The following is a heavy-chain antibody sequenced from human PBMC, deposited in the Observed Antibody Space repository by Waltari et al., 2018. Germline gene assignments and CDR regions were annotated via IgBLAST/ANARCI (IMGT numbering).Heavy chain of an antibody. D-gene: IGHD3-9*01. CDR3: ARDEARYYDIMTGGGYYGLDV. V-gene: IGHV4-61*02. J-gene: IGHJ6*02. Sequence: QVQLQESGPGLVRPSQTLSLTCTVSGGSISSGSVYWTWIRQPAGKGLEWVWRIFTSGRTKYNPSLKSRVSVSLDTSENQFSLRRSSVTAADTAVYYCARDEARYYDIMTGGGYYGLDVWGQGTTVTVSS. CDR2: IFTSGRT. CDR1: GGSISSGSVY.